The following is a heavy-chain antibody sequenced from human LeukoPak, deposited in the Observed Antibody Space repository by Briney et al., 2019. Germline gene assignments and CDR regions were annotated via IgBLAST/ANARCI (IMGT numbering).Heavy chain of an antibody. CDR2: ISNSGSTI. CDR3: ARGAVGGFGGQPPYHYYGMDV. J-gene: IGHJ6*02. V-gene: IGHV3-48*02. D-gene: IGHD3-10*01. CDR1: VFPFSAYA. Sequence: GGSLRLSCTASVFPFSAYAMNWVRQAPGEGLEWISYISNSGSTIYYADSAKGRFTISRDNAKNSLYLQMNSLRDEDTALYYCARGAVGGFGGQPPYHYYGMDVWGQGTTVIVSS.